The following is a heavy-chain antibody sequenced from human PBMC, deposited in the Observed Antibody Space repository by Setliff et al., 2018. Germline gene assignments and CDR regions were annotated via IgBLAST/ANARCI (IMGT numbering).Heavy chain of an antibody. V-gene: IGHV3-11*04. D-gene: IGHD1-26*01. J-gene: IGHJ3*02. CDR1: GFTFSDYY. Sequence: GGSLRLSCGASGFTFSDYYMSWIRQAPGKGLEWVSYISSSGSTIFYADSVKGRFTISRDNAKNSLFLQMSSLRAEDTAIYYCARDRHGGNSGAFDIWGQGTMVTISS. CDR3: ARDRHGGNSGAFDI. CDR2: ISSSGSTI.